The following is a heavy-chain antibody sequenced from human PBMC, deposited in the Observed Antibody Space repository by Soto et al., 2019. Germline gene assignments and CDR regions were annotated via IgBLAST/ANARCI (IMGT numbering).Heavy chain of an antibody. J-gene: IGHJ4*02. Sequence: QITLRESGPTRVRPTQTLSLTCSFSGFSLHTSGVGVGWIRQPPGKALEWLAIIYWDDDKRYSPSLKSRLSITKDTSENQLVLTMTIMDPVDTATYYCAYRALYSGSYWDGGYFDSWGQGTMITVSS. CDR2: IYWDDDK. CDR1: GFSLHTSGVG. CDR3: AYRALYSGSYWDGGYFDS. V-gene: IGHV2-5*02. D-gene: IGHD1-26*01.